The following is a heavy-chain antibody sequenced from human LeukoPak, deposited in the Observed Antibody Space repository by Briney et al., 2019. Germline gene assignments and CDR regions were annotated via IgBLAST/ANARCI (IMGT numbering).Heavy chain of an antibody. V-gene: IGHV3-23*01. J-gene: IGHJ4*02. Sequence: GGSLRPSCAAPGFTFSSYAMSWVRQAPGKGLECVPSISGSGGRTYYADSVKGRFTISRDNSKNTLYLQMNSLRAEDTAVYYCAKGGYSSSSPGGYWGQGTLVTVSS. D-gene: IGHD6-6*01. CDR1: GFTFSSYA. CDR2: ISGSGGRT. CDR3: AKGGYSSSSPGGY.